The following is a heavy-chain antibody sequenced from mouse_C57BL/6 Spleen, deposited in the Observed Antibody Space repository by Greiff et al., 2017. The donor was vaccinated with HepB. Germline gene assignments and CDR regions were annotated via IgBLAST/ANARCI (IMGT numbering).Heavy chain of an antibody. CDR2: IDPETGGT. CDR3: TRSRLDYDYY. Sequence: QVQLQQSGAELVRPGASVTLSCKASGYTFTDYEMHWVKQTPVHGLEWIGAIDPETGGTAYNQKFKGKAILTADKSSSTAYMELRSLTSEDSAVYYCTRSRLDYDYYWGQGTTLTVSS. D-gene: IGHD2-4*01. V-gene: IGHV1-15*01. J-gene: IGHJ2*01. CDR1: GYTFTDYE.